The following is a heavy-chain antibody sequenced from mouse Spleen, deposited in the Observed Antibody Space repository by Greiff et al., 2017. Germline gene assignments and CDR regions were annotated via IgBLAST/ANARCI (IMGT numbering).Heavy chain of an antibody. V-gene: IGHV10-3*01. Sequence: EVQLVESGGGLVQPKGSLKLSCAASGFTFNTYAMHWVRQAPGKGLEWVARIRSKSSNYATYYADSVKDRFTISRDDSQSMLYLQMNNLKTEDTAMYYCVREESLGDGYYVWFAYWGQGTLVTVSA. D-gene: IGHD2-3*01. CDR1: GFTFNTYA. J-gene: IGHJ3*01. CDR3: VREESLGDGYYVWFAY. CDR2: IRSKSSNYAT.